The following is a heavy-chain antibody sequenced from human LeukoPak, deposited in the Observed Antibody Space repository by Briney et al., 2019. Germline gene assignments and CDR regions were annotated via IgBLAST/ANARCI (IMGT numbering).Heavy chain of an antibody. J-gene: IGHJ6*03. CDR3: ARPGRRYYYMDV. CDR1: GGSISSYY. V-gene: IGHV4-59*01. Sequence: SETLSLTCTVSGGSISSYYWSWIRQPPGKGLEWIEYIYYSGSTNYNPSLKSRVTISVDTSKNQFSLKLSSVTAADTAVYYCARPGRRYYYMDVWGKGTTVTVSS. D-gene: IGHD2-15*01. CDR2: IYYSGST.